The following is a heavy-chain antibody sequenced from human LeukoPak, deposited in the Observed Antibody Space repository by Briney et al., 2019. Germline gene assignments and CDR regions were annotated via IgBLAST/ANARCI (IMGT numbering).Heavy chain of an antibody. D-gene: IGHD6-13*01. CDR2: IYPGDSDT. CDR3: ARQGAIAAAQVSWFDP. CDR1: GYSFTSYW. J-gene: IGHJ5*02. V-gene: IGHV5-51*01. Sequence: GESLKISCKGTGYSFTSYWIGWVRQMPGKGLEWMGIIYPGDSDTRYSPSFQGQVTISAGKSISTAYLQWSSLKASDTAMYYCARQGAIAAAQVSWFDPWGQGTLVTVSS.